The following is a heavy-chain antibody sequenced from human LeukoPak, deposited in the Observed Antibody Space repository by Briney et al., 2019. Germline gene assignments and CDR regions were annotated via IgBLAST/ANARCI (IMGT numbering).Heavy chain of an antibody. J-gene: IGHJ4*02. CDR1: GYTFTSYY. V-gene: IGHV1-8*03. CDR3: ARDGGLDTIERY. Sequence: ASVKVSCKASGYTFTSYYMHWVRQAPGQGLEWMGWMNPNSGNTGYAQKFQGRVTITADESTSTAYMELSSLRSEDTAVYYCARDGGLDTIERYWGQGTLVTVSS. CDR2: MNPNSGNT. D-gene: IGHD3-16*01.